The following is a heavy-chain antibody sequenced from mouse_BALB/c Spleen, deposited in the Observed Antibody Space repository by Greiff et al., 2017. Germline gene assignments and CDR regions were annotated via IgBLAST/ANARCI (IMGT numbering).Heavy chain of an antibody. CDR2: IWTGGGT. Sequence: VKLMESGPGLVAPSQSLSITCTVSGFSLTSYDISWIRQPPGKGLEWLGVIWTGGGTNYNSAFMSRLSISKDNSKSQVFLKMNSLQTDDTAIYYCVRDMVWGNYDYYAMDYWGQGTSVTVSS. D-gene: IGHD2-1*01. CDR1: GFSLTSYD. J-gene: IGHJ4*01. V-gene: IGHV2-9-2*01. CDR3: VRDMVWGNYDYYAMDY.